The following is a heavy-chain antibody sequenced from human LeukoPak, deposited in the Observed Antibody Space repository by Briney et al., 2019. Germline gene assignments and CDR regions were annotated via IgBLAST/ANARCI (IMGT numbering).Heavy chain of an antibody. CDR3: ARAVRNQLLSDY. V-gene: IGHV1-8*01. D-gene: IGHD2-2*01. CDR2: MNPNSGNT. CDR1: GYTFSNYD. J-gene: IGHJ4*02. Sequence: ASVKASCKASGYTFSNYDVIWVRQAPGQGLEWMGWMNPNSGNTGYVQRFQGRVTMTGDTSISTAYMELSSLMSDDTAVYYCARAVRNQLLSDYWGQGTLVTVSS.